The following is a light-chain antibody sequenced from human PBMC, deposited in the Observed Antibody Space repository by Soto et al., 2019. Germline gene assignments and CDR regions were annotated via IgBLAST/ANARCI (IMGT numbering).Light chain of an antibody. J-gene: IGKJ1*01. CDR1: QSVSSSY. CDR2: GAS. Sequence: EIVLTQSPDTLSLSPGERATLSCRASQSVSSSYLAWYQQKPGQAPRLLIYGASSRATGIPDWFSGSGSGTDFTLTISRLEPEDFAVYYCQQYGSSPSWTFGQGTKVEIK. CDR3: QQYGSSPSWT. V-gene: IGKV3-20*01.